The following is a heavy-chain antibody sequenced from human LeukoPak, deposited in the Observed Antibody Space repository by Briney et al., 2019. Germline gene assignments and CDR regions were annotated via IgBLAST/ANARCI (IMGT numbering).Heavy chain of an antibody. Sequence: TGGSLRLSCAASGFTFYDYAMHWVRHAPGQGLEWVSGISWNSGSIAYADSVKGRFTISRDNAKNSLYLQMNSLRAEDTALYYCAKDIREYYYDSSGYAYYYYYGMDVWGQGTTVTVSS. J-gene: IGHJ6*02. D-gene: IGHD3-22*01. CDR1: GFTFYDYA. CDR3: AKDIREYYYDSSGYAYYYYYGMDV. V-gene: IGHV3-9*01. CDR2: ISWNSGSI.